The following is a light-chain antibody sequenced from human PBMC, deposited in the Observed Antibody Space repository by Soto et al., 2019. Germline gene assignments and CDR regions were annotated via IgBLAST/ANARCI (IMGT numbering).Light chain of an antibody. J-gene: IGKJ1*01. CDR2: GAS. V-gene: IGKV3-15*01. CDR1: QSVSSN. CDR3: QQYNNWAT. Sequence: EIVMTQSPGTLSVSPGERATLSCRASQSVSSNLAWYQQKPGQAPRLLIYGASTRATGIPARFSGSGSGTEFTLTISSLQSEDFAVYYCQQYNNWATFGQGTKVEI.